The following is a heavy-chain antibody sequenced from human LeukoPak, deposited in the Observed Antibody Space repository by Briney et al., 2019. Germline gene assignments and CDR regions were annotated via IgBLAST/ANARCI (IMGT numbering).Heavy chain of an antibody. CDR1: GGSISSSSYS. Sequence: SETLSLTYTVSGGSISSSSYSWGWIRQPPGKGLEWIGSIYYSGSTYYNPSLKSRVTISVDTSKNQFSLKLSSVTAADTAVYYCARLRIVGATTIDYWGQGTLVTVSS. V-gene: IGHV4-39*01. CDR2: IYYSGST. CDR3: ARLRIVGATTIDY. D-gene: IGHD1-26*01. J-gene: IGHJ4*02.